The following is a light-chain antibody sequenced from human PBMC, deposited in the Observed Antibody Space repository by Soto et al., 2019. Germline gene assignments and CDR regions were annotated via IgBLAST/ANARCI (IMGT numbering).Light chain of an antibody. CDR3: QQSYSAPYT. CDR2: AAS. J-gene: IGKJ2*01. V-gene: IGKV1-39*01. Sequence: DIQMTQSPSSLSASVGDRVNITCRASQSISSYLNWYQQKPGKAPKLLIYAASPLQSGVPSWFSGSGSGTDFTLTISSLQPEDFAAYYCQQSYSAPYTFGQGTKLEI. CDR1: QSISSY.